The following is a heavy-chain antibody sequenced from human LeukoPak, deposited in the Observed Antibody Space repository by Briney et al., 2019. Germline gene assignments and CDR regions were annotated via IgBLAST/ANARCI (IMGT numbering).Heavy chain of an antibody. CDR2: INSDGSGT. CDR3: AYCSSTSCFS. D-gene: IGHD2-2*01. V-gene: IGHV3-74*01. CDR1: GFTFSSYW. Sequence: GGSLRLSCAASGFTFSSYWMHWVRQAPGKGLVWVSRINSDGSGTGYADSVKGRFTISRDNAKNTLYLQMNSLRAEDTALYYCAYCSSTSCFSWGQGTLVTVSS. J-gene: IGHJ5*02.